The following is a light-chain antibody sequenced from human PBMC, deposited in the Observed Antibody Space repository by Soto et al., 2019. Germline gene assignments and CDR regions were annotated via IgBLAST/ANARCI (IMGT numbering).Light chain of an antibody. V-gene: IGLV1-40*01. Sequence: QSVLTQPPSVSEAPGQTVTISCNGSSSNIGASYGIHWYQQLPGTAPRLLIYEISNRPSRVPDRFSGSKSGTSASLAITGLQAEDEADYYCQSYDSSLSGSVFGGGTKLTVL. CDR3: QSYDSSLSGSV. J-gene: IGLJ3*02. CDR1: SSNIGASYG. CDR2: EIS.